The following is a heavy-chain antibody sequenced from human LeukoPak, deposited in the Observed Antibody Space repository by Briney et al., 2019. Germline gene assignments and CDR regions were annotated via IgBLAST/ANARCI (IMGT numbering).Heavy chain of an antibody. CDR3: ARTYYDILTGYYSHFDY. D-gene: IGHD3-9*01. Sequence: ASVKVSCKASGYTFTSYYMHWVRQAPGQGLEWRGVINPSGGSATYAQKFQGRVTMTRDTSTSTVYMELSSLRSEDTAVYYCARTYYDILTGYYSHFDYWGQGTLVTVSS. CDR2: INPSGGSA. J-gene: IGHJ4*02. V-gene: IGHV1-46*01. CDR1: GYTFTSYY.